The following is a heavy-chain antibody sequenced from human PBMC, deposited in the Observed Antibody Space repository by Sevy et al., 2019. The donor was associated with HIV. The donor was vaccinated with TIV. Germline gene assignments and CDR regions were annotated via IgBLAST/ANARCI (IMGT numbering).Heavy chain of an antibody. J-gene: IGHJ3*02. D-gene: IGHD1-26*01. CDR1: VFSFKNVW. V-gene: IGHV3-15*01. CDR2: AKRKSDGGSI. Sequence: GGSLILSCAGSVFSFKNVWMTWVRQTPGKGLEWVGHAKRKSDGGSIDYGSPVNGRFTISRDDSKDMLYLQMSSLKTEDTGVYYCATVLGAGAAGAFEIWGQGTMVTVSS. CDR3: ATVLGAGAAGAFEI.